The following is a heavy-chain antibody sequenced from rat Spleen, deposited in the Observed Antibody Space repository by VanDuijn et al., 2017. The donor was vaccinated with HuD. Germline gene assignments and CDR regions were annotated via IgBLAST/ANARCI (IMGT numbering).Heavy chain of an antibody. CDR3: ARTGYCFDD. Sequence: QVQLKESGPGLVQPSQTLSLTCTVSGFSLTSNSVSWVRQPPGKGLEWMGTMWDDGNTAYNSALKSRLSISRDTSKSQVFLKMDSLQTEDTATYYCARTGYCFDDWGQGVMVTVSS. CDR2: MWDDGNT. V-gene: IGHV2-63*01. J-gene: IGHJ2*01. CDR1: GFSLTSNS. D-gene: IGHD1-7*01.